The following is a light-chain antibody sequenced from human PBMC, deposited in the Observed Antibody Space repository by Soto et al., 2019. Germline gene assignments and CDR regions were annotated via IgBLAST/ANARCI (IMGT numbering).Light chain of an antibody. Sequence: QSVLTQPPSASGTPGQRVTISCSGSSSNIGSNTVNWYQQLPGTAPKLLIYSNNQRTSGVPDRVSGSKSGTSASLAISGLQSEDEAEYYCAAWDDSLNGDVFGTGTKLTVL. CDR1: SSNIGSNT. CDR3: AAWDDSLNGDV. CDR2: SNN. J-gene: IGLJ1*01. V-gene: IGLV1-44*01.